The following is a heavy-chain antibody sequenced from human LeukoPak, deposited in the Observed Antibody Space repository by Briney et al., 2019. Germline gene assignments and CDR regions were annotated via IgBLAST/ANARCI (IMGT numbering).Heavy chain of an antibody. CDR2: IYYSGST. CDR3: ARHRFGEFDY. V-gene: IGHV4-59*08. CDR1: GGSISSYY. J-gene: IGHJ4*02. Sequence: SETLSLTCTVSGGSISSYYWSWIRQPPGKGLEWIGYIYYSGSTNYNPSLKSRVTISVDTSKNQFSLKLSSVTAADTAVYYCARHRFGEFDYWGQGTLVTASS. D-gene: IGHD3-10*01.